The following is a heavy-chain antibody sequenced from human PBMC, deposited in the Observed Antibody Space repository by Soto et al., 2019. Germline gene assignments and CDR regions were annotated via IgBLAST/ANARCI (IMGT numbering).Heavy chain of an antibody. V-gene: IGHV4-30-2*01. CDR1: DGNIIDGGCS. D-gene: IGHD2-21*01. J-gene: IGHJ5*02. CDR2: IYHSGST. CDR3: ATLPPRIVVSLLPIPT. Sequence: LLTLCLSCAVSDGNIIDGGCSWSWIRQPPGKGLEWIGYIYHSGSTYYNSSLKSRVSISVDTSKNQFSLKLRSVTAADTAVYYCATLPPRIVVSLLPIPTWGQGILVTVSS.